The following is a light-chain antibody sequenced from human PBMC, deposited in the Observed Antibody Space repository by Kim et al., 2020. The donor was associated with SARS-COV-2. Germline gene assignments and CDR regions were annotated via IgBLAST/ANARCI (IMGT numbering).Light chain of an antibody. CDR2: AAS. Sequence: ASVGDRVTITCRARQGISNDLAWFQQKPGKAPKSLIYAASNLQSGVPSRFSGSGSGTDFTLTINSLQPEDFATYYCQQYNSHPLTFGGGSKVDIK. J-gene: IGKJ4*01. CDR3: QQYNSHPLT. V-gene: IGKV1-16*01. CDR1: QGISND.